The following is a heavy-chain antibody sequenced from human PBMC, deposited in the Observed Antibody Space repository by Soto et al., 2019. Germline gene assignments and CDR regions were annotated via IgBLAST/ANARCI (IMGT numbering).Heavy chain of an antibody. Sequence: PGGSLRLSCAASGVTFSSYAMSWVRQAPGKGLEWVSGISGSGVSTYYADSVKGRFTISRDNSKSTLYLQMNSLRAEDTAVYYCAKDRERIATRSIDYWGQGTLVTVSS. D-gene: IGHD6-6*01. CDR3: AKDRERIATRSIDY. CDR1: GVTFSSYA. V-gene: IGHV3-23*01. J-gene: IGHJ4*02. CDR2: ISGSGVST.